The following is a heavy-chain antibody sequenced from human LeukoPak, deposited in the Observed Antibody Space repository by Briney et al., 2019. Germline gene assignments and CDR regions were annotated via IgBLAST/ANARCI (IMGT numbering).Heavy chain of an antibody. V-gene: IGHV3-7*01. CDR3: ARENYYDSSGYYVGAFDI. J-gene: IGHJ3*02. D-gene: IGHD3-22*01. CDR2: IKEDGGDN. Sequence: GGSLRLSCAASGFTFSNFWMGWVRQAPGKGLEWVANIKEDGGDNNYVDSVKGRFTISRDNAKNSLHLQINSLRAEDTAVYYCARENYYDSSGYYVGAFDIWGQGTTVTVSS. CDR1: GFTFSNFW.